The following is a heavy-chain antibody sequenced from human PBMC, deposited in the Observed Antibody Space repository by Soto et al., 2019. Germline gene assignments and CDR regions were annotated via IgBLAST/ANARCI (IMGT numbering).Heavy chain of an antibody. V-gene: IGHV1-18*01. Sequence: ASVKVSCKASGYTFTSYGISWVRQAPGQGLEWMGWISAYNGNTNYAQKLQGRVTMTTDTSTSTAYMELRSLRSDDTAVYYCARDRNYDFWRGYYRFDPWGQGTLVTVSS. CDR2: ISAYNGNT. J-gene: IGHJ5*02. CDR3: ARDRNYDFWRGYYRFDP. D-gene: IGHD3-3*01. CDR1: GYTFTSYG.